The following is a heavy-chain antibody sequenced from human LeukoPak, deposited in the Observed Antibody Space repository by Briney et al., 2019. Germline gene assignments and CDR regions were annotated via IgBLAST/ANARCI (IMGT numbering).Heavy chain of an antibody. D-gene: IGHD6-13*01. CDR1: GGSISSYY. CDR3: ARGSSWRNNPFDY. J-gene: IGHJ4*02. Sequence: SETLSLTCTVSGGSISSYYWSWIRQPPGKGLEWIGYIYYSGSTNYNPSLKSRVTISVDTSKNQFSLKLSSVTAADTAVYYCARGSSWRNNPFDYWGQGTLVTASS. V-gene: IGHV4-59*01. CDR2: IYYSGST.